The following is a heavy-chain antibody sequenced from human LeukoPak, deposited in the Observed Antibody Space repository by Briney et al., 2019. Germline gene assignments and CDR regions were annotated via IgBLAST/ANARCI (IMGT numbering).Heavy chain of an antibody. CDR3: ARVRYYVGAKNTPIDY. V-gene: IGHV4-39*07. Sequence: PSETLSLTCSVSGGSISSSSSYWGWIRQPPGKGLEWIGSIYYSGSSFDNPALKSRVTISVDTSKNQFSLKLSSVTAADTAVYYCARVRYYVGAKNTPIDYWGQGTLVTVSS. J-gene: IGHJ4*02. D-gene: IGHD3-10*02. CDR2: IYYSGSS. CDR1: GGSISSSSSY.